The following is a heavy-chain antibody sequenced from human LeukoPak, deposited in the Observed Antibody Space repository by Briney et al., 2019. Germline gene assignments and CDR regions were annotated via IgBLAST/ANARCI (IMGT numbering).Heavy chain of an antibody. CDR1: GFSFSSYS. CDR3: ARDTRSSSGTYYYFDY. CDR2: ISSSSSNS. V-gene: IGHV3-21*01. D-gene: IGHD3-10*01. Sequence: GGSLRLSCAASGFSFSSYSMSWVRQAPGKGLEWVSSISSSSSNSCYADSVKGRFTISRDNAKNSLYLQMNSLRAEDTAVYYCARDTRSSSGTYYYFDYWGQGTLVTVSS. J-gene: IGHJ4*02.